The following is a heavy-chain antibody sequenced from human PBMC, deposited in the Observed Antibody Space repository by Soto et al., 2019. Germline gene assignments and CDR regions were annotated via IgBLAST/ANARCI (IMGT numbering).Heavy chain of an antibody. D-gene: IGHD3-10*01. J-gene: IGHJ4*02. CDR3: ARTYGRNFDY. V-gene: IGHV4-59*01. Sequence: SETVSLTCTVSGGSISGYYWSWIRQPPGKGLEWIGYIYYSGSTNYNPSLKSRVTISVDTSKNQFSLKLSSVTAADTALYYCARTYGRNFDYWGQGTLVTVS. CDR1: GGSISGYY. CDR2: IYYSGST.